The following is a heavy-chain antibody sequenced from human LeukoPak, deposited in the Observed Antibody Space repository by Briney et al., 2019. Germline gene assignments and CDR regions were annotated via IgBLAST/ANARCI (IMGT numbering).Heavy chain of an antibody. CDR1: GGSFSGYY. CDR3: ARVGYCSSTSCYGGRDY. Sequence: SETLSLTCAVYGGSFSGYYWSWIRQAPGQGLEWIGEINHSGSTNYNPSLKSRVTISVDTSKNQFSLKLSSVTAADTAVYYCARVGYCSSTSCYGGRDYWGQGTLVTVSS. D-gene: IGHD2-2*01. J-gene: IGHJ4*02. CDR2: INHSGST. V-gene: IGHV4-34*01.